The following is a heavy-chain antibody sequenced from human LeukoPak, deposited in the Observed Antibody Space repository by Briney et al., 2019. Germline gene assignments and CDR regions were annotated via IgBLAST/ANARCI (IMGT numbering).Heavy chain of an antibody. J-gene: IGHJ6*02. D-gene: IGHD3-10*01. Sequence: PGGSLRLSCAASGFTVSGLCMSWVRQAPGKGLEWVALLYTGDNTYYADSVKDRFTISRDNSKNTVYLQMNNLRVEDTAVYYCARDGGLGSPLGGHFYYGMDVWGQGTTVTVSS. V-gene: IGHV3-66*01. CDR3: ARDGGLGSPLGGHFYYGMDV. CDR2: LYTGDNT. CDR1: GFTVSGLC.